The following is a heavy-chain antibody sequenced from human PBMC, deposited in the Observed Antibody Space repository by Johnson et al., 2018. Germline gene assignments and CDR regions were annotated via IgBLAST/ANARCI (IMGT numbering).Heavy chain of an antibody. Sequence: VQLVESGGGVVQPGRSLRLSCAASGFTFSSYAMSWVRQAPGKGLEWVSGISWNSGSIGYADSVKGRFTISRDNAKNSLYLQMNSLRAEDTALYYCAKGNYYDSSGYFQHWGQGTLVTVSS. D-gene: IGHD3-22*01. CDR1: GFTFSSYA. CDR3: AKGNYYDSSGYFQH. CDR2: ISWNSGSI. J-gene: IGHJ1*01. V-gene: IGHV3-9*01.